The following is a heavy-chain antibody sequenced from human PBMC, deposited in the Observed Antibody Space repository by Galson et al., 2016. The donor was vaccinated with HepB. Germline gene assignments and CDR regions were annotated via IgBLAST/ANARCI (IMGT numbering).Heavy chain of an antibody. V-gene: IGHV3-21*01. CDR3: ASSFETRFGSGCYY. D-gene: IGHD3-3*01. Sequence: SLRLSCAASGFTFSSYSVHWVRQAPGKGLEWVSSISISSYKYYADSVKGRFTISRDNAKNSLYLQMNSLRPEDTAVYYCASSFETRFGSGCYYWGQGTLVTVSS. CDR2: ISISSYK. J-gene: IGHJ4*02. CDR1: GFTFSSYS.